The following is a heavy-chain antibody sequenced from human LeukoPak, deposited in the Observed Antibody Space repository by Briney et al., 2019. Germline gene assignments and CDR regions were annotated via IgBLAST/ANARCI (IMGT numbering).Heavy chain of an antibody. CDR3: ARVRRGYSYGVTYHGMDV. V-gene: IGHV4-59*01. Sequence: SETLSLTCTVSGGSISSYYWSWIRQPPGKGLEWIGYIYYSGSTNYNPSLKSRVTISVDTSKNQFSLKLSSVTAADTAVYYCARVRRGYSYGVTYHGMDVWGRGTTVTISS. CDR1: GGSISSYY. J-gene: IGHJ6*02. CDR2: IYYSGST. D-gene: IGHD5-18*01.